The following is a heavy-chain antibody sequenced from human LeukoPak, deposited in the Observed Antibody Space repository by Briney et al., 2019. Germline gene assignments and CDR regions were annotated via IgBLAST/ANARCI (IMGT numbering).Heavy chain of an antibody. D-gene: IGHD2-2*01. CDR2: ISGSGGST. CDR1: GFTFSSYA. CDR3: ARSDIVVVPAAFSPFFDY. Sequence: GGSLRLSCAASGFTFSSYAMSWVRQAPGKGLEWVSAISGSGGSTYYADSVKGRFTISRDNSKNTLYLQMNSLRAEDTAVYYCARSDIVVVPAAFSPFFDYWGQGTLDTVSS. J-gene: IGHJ4*02. V-gene: IGHV3-23*01.